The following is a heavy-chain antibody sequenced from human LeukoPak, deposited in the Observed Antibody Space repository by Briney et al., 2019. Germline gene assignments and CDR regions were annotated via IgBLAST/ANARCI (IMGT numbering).Heavy chain of an antibody. CDR1: GFTFSSYA. Sequence: PGGSLRLSCAASGFTFSSYAMSWVRQAPGKGLEWVSTISGSGGSTYYADSVKGRFTISRDNSKNTLYLQMNSLRAEDTAVYYCARDTIRRTTLHPNYCGGDCYPDAFDIWGQGTMVTVSS. CDR2: ISGSGGST. V-gene: IGHV3-23*01. CDR3: ARDTIRRTTLHPNYCGGDCYPDAFDI. J-gene: IGHJ3*02. D-gene: IGHD2-21*02.